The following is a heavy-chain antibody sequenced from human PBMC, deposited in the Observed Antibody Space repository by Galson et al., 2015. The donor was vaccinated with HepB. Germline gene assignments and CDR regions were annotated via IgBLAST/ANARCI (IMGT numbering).Heavy chain of an antibody. V-gene: IGHV1-18*01. CDR1: GFNFKNFG. D-gene: IGHD6-13*01. CDR2: VNPYDGKT. CDR3: ARLGPSAGFLDY. Sequence: SVKVSCKASGFNFKNFGIAWVRQAPGQGLEWMGRVNPYDGKTNYIQRLQGRLTMTTDTSTNTAYIDLKSLRSDDTAVYYCARLGPSAGFLDYWGQGTLVTVSS. J-gene: IGHJ4*02.